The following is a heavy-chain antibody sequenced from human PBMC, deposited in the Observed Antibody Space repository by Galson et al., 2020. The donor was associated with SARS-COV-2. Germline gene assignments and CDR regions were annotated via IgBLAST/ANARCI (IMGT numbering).Heavy chain of an antibody. V-gene: IGHV3-30-3*01. Sequence: GESLKIYCAASGFTFSSYAMHWVRQAPGKGLEWVAVISYDGSNKYYADSVKGRFTISRDNSKNTLYLQMNSLRAEDTAVYYCASAKKGNYYDGMDGWGQGTTVTVSS. J-gene: IGHJ6*02. CDR3: ASAKKGNYYDGMDG. CDR2: ISYDGSNK. CDR1: GFTFSSYA.